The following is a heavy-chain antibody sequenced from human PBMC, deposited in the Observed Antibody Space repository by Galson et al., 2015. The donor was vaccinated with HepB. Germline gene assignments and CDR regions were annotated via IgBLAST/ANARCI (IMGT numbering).Heavy chain of an antibody. V-gene: IGHV3-33*08. CDR1: GFHFSSYG. CDR2: IWHDGSEK. D-gene: IGHD2-21*02. CDR3: ARPPLVVDTAHDALEF. Sequence: SLRLSCATSGFHFSSYGMHWVRQAPGKGLEWVSLIWHDGSEKYYTESVKGRFTISRDNSREMVYLQMNNLRVDDTAIYYCARPPLVVDTAHDALEFWGRGTLVTVSS. J-gene: IGHJ3*01.